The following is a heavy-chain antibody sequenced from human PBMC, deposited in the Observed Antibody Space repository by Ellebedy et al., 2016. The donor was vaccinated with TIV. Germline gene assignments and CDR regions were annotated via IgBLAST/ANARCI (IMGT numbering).Heavy chain of an antibody. J-gene: IGHJ4*02. CDR1: GFTFSGSI. V-gene: IGHV3-73*01. Sequence: PGGSLRLSCAASGFTFSGSIIHWVRQPSGKGLEWVGRIRSKANNYATSYAASVTGRFTISRDDSKNTAYLQMNRLKTEDTAVYYCTRHNLSKDCWGQGTLVTVSS. CDR3: TRHNLSKDC. CDR2: IRSKANNYAT.